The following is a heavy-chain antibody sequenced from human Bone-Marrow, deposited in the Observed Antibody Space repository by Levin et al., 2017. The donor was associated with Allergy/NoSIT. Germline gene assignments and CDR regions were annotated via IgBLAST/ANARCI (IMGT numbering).Heavy chain of an antibody. J-gene: IGHJ4*02. D-gene: IGHD4-23*01. CDR1: GFTFSSYA. Sequence: RAGGSLRLSCAASGFTFSSYALSWVRQAPGKGLEWVSTISSSGGRTYHADSVEGRFTISRDNSKNTLSLQMHSLRAEDTAVYYCAKDRGVNYPLAIESWGQGTLVTVSS. V-gene: IGHV3-23*01. CDR2: ISSSGGRT. CDR3: AKDRGVNYPLAIES.